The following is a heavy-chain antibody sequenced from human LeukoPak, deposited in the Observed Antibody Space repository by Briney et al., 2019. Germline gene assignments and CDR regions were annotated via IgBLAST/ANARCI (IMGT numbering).Heavy chain of an antibody. V-gene: IGHV4-38-2*02. CDR2: NYHSGST. D-gene: IGHD3-9*01. J-gene: IGHJ4*02. CDR1: GYSISSGYY. Sequence: SETLSLTCTVSGYSISSGYYWGLLRQPPGKGLEWTGSNYHSGSTYYNPSLKGRVTISVDTSKNQFSLKLSSVTAADTAVYYCARIPSGVYFDWLQSYFDYWGQGTLVTVSS. CDR3: ARIPSGVYFDWLQSYFDY.